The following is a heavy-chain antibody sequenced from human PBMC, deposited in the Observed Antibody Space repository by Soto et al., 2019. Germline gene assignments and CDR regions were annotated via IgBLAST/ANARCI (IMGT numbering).Heavy chain of an antibody. CDR3: PRDPLATRHGMDV. CDR2: IYSGGST. Sequence: EVQLVETGGGLIQPGGSLRLSCAASGFTVSSNYMSWVRQAPGKGLEWVSVIYSGGSTYYADSVRGRFTISRDNSKNTLYLQMKSLRAEDTAVYYCPRDPLATRHGMDVWGQGTTVTVSS. V-gene: IGHV3-53*02. CDR1: GFTVSSNY. J-gene: IGHJ6*02.